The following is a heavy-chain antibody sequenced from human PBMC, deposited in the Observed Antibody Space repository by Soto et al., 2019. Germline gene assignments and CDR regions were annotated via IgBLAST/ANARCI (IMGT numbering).Heavy chain of an antibody. Sequence: QVQLVQSGAEVKKPGSSVKVSCKASGGTFSSYTISWVRQAPGQGLEWMGRIIPILGIANYAQKFQGRVTITADKSTSTAYMELSRLRSEDTAVYYFARDPNERWLQCGYWGQGTLVTVSS. V-gene: IGHV1-69*08. CDR2: IIPILGIA. J-gene: IGHJ4*02. D-gene: IGHD5-12*01. CDR1: GGTFSSYT. CDR3: ARDPNERWLQCGY.